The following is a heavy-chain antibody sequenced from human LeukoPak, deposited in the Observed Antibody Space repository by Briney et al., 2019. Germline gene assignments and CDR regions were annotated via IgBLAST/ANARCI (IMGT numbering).Heavy chain of an antibody. CDR1: GYTFTGYY. J-gene: IGHJ4*02. Sequence: ASVKVSCKASGYTFTGYYMHWVRQAPGQGLEWMGWINPNSGGTNYAQKFQGRVTMTRDTSISTAYMELSRLRSDDTAVYYCARDPYYDILTGDPSPSFDYWGQGILVTVSS. CDR2: INPNSGGT. D-gene: IGHD3-9*01. CDR3: ARDPYYDILTGDPSPSFDY. V-gene: IGHV1-2*02.